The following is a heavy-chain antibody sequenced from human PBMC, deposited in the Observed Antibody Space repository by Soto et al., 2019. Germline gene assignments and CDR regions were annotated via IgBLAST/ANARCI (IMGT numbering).Heavy chain of an antibody. D-gene: IGHD3-9*01. CDR2: ISSGGGTT. V-gene: IGHV3-64*07. CDR3: ARGSAYYDILTGLCDP. J-gene: IGHJ5*02. Sequence: EVQLVESGGGLVQPGGSLRLSCATSGFIFSSYAMHWVRQAPGKGLEYVSTISSGGGTTYYADSVKGRFTISRDNSKNTLFLQMGSLRAADMAVYYCARGSAYYDILTGLCDPWGQGTLVTVSS. CDR1: GFIFSSYA.